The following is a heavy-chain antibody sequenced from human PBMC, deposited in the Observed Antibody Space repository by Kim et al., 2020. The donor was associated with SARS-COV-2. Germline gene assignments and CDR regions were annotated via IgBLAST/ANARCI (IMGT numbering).Heavy chain of an antibody. CDR2: INPSGGST. V-gene: IGHV1-46*01. J-gene: IGHJ6*02. CDR3: ARDQHIMTGAPYLSLVYYYYGMDV. CDR1: GYTFTSYY. Sequence: ASVKVSCKASGYTFTSYYMHWVRQAPGQGLEWMGIINPSGGSTSYAQKFQGRVTMTRDTSTSTVYMELSSLRSEDTAVYYCARDQHIMTGAPYLSLVYYYYGMDVWGQGTTVTVSS. D-gene: IGHD1-26*01.